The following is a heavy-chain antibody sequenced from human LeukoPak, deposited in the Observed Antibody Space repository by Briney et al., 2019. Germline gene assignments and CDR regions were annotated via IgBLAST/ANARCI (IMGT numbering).Heavy chain of an antibody. D-gene: IGHD6-6*01. J-gene: IGHJ4*02. CDR2: IFYSGST. Sequence: PSETLPLTCTVSGGSTSSFYASWIRPPPGGGRGWMGYIFYSGSTNYNPSLKSRVTISVDTSKYQFSLKLSSVTAADTAVYYCAGSSSIAARYFDYWGQGTLVTVSS. V-gene: IGHV4-59*01. CDR3: AGSSSIAARYFDY. CDR1: GGSTSSFY.